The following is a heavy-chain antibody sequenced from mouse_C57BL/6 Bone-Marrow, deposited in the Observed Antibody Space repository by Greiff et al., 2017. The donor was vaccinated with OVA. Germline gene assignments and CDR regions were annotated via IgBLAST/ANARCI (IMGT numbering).Heavy chain of an antibody. J-gene: IGHJ1*03. CDR1: GYTFTSYW. D-gene: IGHD1-1*01. V-gene: IGHV1-53*01. CDR2: INPSNGGT. Sequence: QVHVKQPGTELVKPGASVKLSCKASGYTFTSYWMHWVKQRPGQGLEWIGNINPSNGGTNYNEKFKSKATLTVDKSSSTAYMQLSSLTSEDSAVYYCARWRSSFWYFDVWGTGTTVTVSS. CDR3: ARWRSSFWYFDV.